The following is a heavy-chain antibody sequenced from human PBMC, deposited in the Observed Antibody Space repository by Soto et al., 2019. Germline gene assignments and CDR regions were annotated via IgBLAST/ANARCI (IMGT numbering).Heavy chain of an antibody. CDR2: INVYNGKT. Sequence: QVQLVQSGGEVAKPGASVKVSCKASGYTFTNYGINWVRQAPGLGLEWMGWINVYNGKTNYAQKFQARVTMTTDTSTISDYMELRSMRSDDTAVYYCARGPDPTYCDYWGQGTLVIVSS. CDR1: GYTFTNYG. J-gene: IGHJ4*02. CDR3: ARGPDPTYCDY. V-gene: IGHV1-18*01.